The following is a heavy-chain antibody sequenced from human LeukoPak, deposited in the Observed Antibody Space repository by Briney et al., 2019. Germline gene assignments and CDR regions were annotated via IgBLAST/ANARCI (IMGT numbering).Heavy chain of an antibody. D-gene: IGHD3-22*01. Sequence: NPSETLSLTCSVSGYSISNGYYWGWIRQPPGKGLEWIGSLYHSGTTYYNPSLESRVTISVDTSKNQFSLKLSSVTAADTAVYYCTRGTTMIVVSTIDYWGQGSLVTVSS. J-gene: IGHJ4*02. V-gene: IGHV4-38-2*02. CDR1: GYSISNGYY. CDR2: LYHSGTT. CDR3: TRGTTMIVVSTIDY.